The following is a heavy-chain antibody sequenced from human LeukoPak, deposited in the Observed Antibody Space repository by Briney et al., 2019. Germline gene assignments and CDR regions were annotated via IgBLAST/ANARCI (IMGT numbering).Heavy chain of an antibody. CDR1: GYTFTSYA. Sequence: ASVKVSCKASGYTFTSYAMNWVRRAPGQGLEWMGWINTNTGNPTYAQGFTGRFVFSLDTSVSTAYLQISSLKAEDTAVYYCARLIVGATTSNWFDPRGQGTLVTVSS. V-gene: IGHV7-4-1*02. D-gene: IGHD1-26*01. J-gene: IGHJ5*02. CDR2: INTNTGNP. CDR3: ARLIVGATTSNWFDP.